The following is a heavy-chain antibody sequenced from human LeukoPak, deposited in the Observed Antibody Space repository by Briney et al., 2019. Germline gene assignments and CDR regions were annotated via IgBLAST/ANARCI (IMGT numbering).Heavy chain of an antibody. CDR1: GGTFSSYA. V-gene: IGHV1-69*04. CDR2: IIPILGIA. Sequence: SVKVSCKASGGTFSSYAISWVRQAPGQGLEWMGRIIPILGIANYAQKFRGRVTITADKSTSTAYMELSSLRSEDTAVYYCARASLRGVFDYWGQGTLVTVSS. J-gene: IGHJ4*02. CDR3: ARASLRGVFDY. D-gene: IGHD4-17*01.